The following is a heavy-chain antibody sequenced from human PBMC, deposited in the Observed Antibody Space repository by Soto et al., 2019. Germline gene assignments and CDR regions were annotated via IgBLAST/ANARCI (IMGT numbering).Heavy chain of an antibody. CDR3: ARGGGNSARDAFDI. CDR2: MYYSGST. CDR1: GDSVSSGSYY. J-gene: IGHJ3*02. V-gene: IGHV4-61*01. Sequence: QVQLQESGPGLVKPSETLSLTCTVSGDSVSSGSYYWSWIRQPPGKGLEWIGYMYYSGSTNYNPSLTSRVTTSIDTPKNQFSLKLSSVTAADTAVYYCARGGGNSARDAFDIWGQGTMGTVSP. D-gene: IGHD2-21*02.